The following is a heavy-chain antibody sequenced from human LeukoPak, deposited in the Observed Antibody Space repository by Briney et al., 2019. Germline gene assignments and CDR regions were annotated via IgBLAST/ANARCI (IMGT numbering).Heavy chain of an antibody. CDR1: GLTFSSSN. D-gene: IGHD1-26*01. CDR3: ARYSGTYRDY. V-gene: IGHV3-21*04. Sequence: GGSLRLSCAASGLTFSSSNMNWVRQAPGKGLEWVSSITGSSSYILYAGSVKGRFTISRDNAKNSLYLQLNSLRAEDTAVYYCARYSGTYRDYWGQGTLVTVSS. CDR2: ITGSSSYI. J-gene: IGHJ4*02.